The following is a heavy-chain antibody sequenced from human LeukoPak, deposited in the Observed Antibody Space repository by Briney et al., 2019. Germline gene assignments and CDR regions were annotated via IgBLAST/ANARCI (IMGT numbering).Heavy chain of an antibody. D-gene: IGHD5-18*01. J-gene: IGHJ4*02. CDR1: GFTFGDYA. CDR2: IRSKAYGGTT. CDR3: TRDYGYTAPFAY. Sequence: GGSLRLSCTASGFTFGDYAMTWVRQAPGKGLEWVGFIRSKAYGGTTEYAASVKGRFTISRDDSKSIAYLQMNSLKTEDKAVYYCTRDYGYTAPFAYWGQGTLVTVSS. V-gene: IGHV3-49*04.